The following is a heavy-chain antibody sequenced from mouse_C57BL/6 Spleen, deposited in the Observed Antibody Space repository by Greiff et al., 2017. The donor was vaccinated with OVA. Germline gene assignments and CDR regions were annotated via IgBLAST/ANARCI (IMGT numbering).Heavy chain of an antibody. V-gene: IGHV1-55*01. J-gene: IGHJ2*01. CDR1: GYTFTSYW. CDR2: IYPGSGST. CDR3: ARERTGLPVPNYFDY. Sequence: QVQLQQPGAELVKPGASVKMSCKASGYTFTSYWITWVKQRPGQGLEWIGDIYPGSGSTNYNEKFKSKATLTVDTSSSTAYMQLSSLTSEDSAVYYCARERTGLPVPNYFDYWGQGTTLTVSS. D-gene: IGHD5-5*01.